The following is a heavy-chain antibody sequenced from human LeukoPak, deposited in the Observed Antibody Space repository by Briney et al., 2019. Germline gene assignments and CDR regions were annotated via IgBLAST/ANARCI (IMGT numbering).Heavy chain of an antibody. Sequence: SETLSLTCTVSGGSISSYYWSWIRQPPGKGLEWIGEINHSGSTNYNPSLKSRVTISVDTSKNQFSLKPSSVTAADTAVYYCARFRITMVRGVIREYYFDYWGQGTLVTVSS. CDR1: GGSISSYY. D-gene: IGHD3-10*01. CDR3: ARFRITMVRGVIREYYFDY. V-gene: IGHV4-34*01. J-gene: IGHJ4*02. CDR2: INHSGST.